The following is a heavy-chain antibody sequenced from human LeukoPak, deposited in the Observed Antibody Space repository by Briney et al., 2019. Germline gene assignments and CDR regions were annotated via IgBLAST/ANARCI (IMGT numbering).Heavy chain of an antibody. D-gene: IGHD3-10*01. V-gene: IGHV4-59*08. CDR3: AKHAHYYGAGSYYFDD. CDR2: IYHSGST. Sequence: SETLSLTCTVSGDSISTYYWSWIRQSPAKGLEWIAYIYHSGSTKYNPSLKSRVTISLDTSKNQFSLRMTSVTAADTAVYYCAKHAHYYGAGSYYFDDWGQGTLVTVSS. J-gene: IGHJ4*02. CDR1: GDSISTYY.